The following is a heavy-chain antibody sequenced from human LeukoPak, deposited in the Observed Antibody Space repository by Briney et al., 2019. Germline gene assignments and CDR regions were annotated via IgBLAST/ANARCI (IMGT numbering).Heavy chain of an antibody. D-gene: IGHD4-17*01. Sequence: SETLSLTCTVSAGSISSYYWSWIRQPPGKGLEWIGYIYFSGSTNYNPSLRSRVTISVDTSKNQFSLKLSSVTAADTAVYYCARGRDDYGDSSRPFDYWGQGTLVTASS. V-gene: IGHV4-59*12. CDR3: ARGRDDYGDSSRPFDY. CDR2: IYFSGST. J-gene: IGHJ4*02. CDR1: AGSISSYY.